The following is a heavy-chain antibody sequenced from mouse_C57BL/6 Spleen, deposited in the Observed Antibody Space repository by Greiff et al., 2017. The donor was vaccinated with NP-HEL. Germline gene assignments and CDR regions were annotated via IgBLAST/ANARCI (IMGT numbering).Heavy chain of an antibody. CDR3: ARGDDYDGYAMDY. CDR2: IHPTSGST. CDR1: GYTFTSYW. V-gene: IGHV1-64*01. D-gene: IGHD2-4*01. Sequence: QVPLQQSGAELVKPGASVKLSCTASGYTFTSYWLHWVKQRPGQGLEWIGMIHPTSGSTNYNEKFKSKATLTVDKSSRTAYMQLSSLTSEDSAVYYCARGDDYDGYAMDYWGQGTSVTVSS. J-gene: IGHJ4*01.